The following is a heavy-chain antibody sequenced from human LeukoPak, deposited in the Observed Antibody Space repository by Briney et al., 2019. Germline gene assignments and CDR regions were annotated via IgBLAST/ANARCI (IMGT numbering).Heavy chain of an antibody. CDR3: ARDLGMAGIAPVDY. CDR2: IYTSGST. J-gene: IGHJ4*02. V-gene: IGHV4-61*02. D-gene: IGHD6-19*01. CDR1: GGSISSGSYY. Sequence: PSETLSLTCTVSGGSISSGSYYWSWIRQPAGKGLEWIGRIYTSGSTNYNPSLKSRVTISVDTSKNQFSLKLNSVTAADTAVYYCARDLGMAGIAPVDYWGQGTLVTVSS.